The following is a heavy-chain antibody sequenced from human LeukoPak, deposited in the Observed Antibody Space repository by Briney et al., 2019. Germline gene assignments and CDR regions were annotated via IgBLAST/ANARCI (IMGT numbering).Heavy chain of an antibody. D-gene: IGHD3-16*02. V-gene: IGHV1-69*06. CDR3: AAAYYDYVWGSYRLGYYFDY. CDR2: IIPIFGTA. J-gene: IGHJ4*02. Sequence: SVKVSCKASGGTFSSYAISWVRQAPGQGLEWMGGIIPIFGTANYAQKFQGRVTIAADKSTSTAYMELSSLRSEDTAVYYCAAAYYDYVWGSYRLGYYFDYWGQGTLVTVSS. CDR1: GGTFSSYA.